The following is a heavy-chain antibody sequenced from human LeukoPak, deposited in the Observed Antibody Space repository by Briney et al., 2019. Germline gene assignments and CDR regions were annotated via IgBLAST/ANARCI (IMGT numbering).Heavy chain of an antibody. CDR3: AREDIVIVPAAMVYYYYYMDV. CDR2: ISGSGGST. D-gene: IGHD2-2*01. Sequence: GGSLRLSCAASGFTFSSYAMSWVRQAPGKGLEWVSVISGSGGSTYYADSVKGRFTISRDNAKNSLYLQMKSLRAEDTAVYYCAREDIVIVPAAMVYYYYYMDVWGKGTTVTVSS. J-gene: IGHJ6*03. CDR1: GFTFSSYA. V-gene: IGHV3-23*01.